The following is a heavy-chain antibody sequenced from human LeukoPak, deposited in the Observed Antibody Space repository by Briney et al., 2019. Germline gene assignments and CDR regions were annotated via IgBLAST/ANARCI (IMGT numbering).Heavy chain of an antibody. CDR1: GYTFTSYY. Sequence: ASVKVSCKASGYTFTSYYMHWVRQAPGQGLEWMGIINPSGGSTSYAQKFQGRVTMTRDTSTSTVYMELSSLRSEDTAVYYCARAVPQSGYYPYYFDYWGQGTLVTVPS. CDR2: INPSGGST. CDR3: ARAVPQSGYYPYYFDY. V-gene: IGHV1-46*03. D-gene: IGHD3-22*01. J-gene: IGHJ4*02.